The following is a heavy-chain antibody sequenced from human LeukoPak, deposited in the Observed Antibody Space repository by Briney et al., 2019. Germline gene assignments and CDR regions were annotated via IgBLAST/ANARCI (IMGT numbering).Heavy chain of an antibody. J-gene: IGHJ6*02. Sequence: GESLKISCKGSGYSFTSSWIAWVRETPGKGLEGRGIIYPGDSDARYSPSFHGQVTISADKSISTAYLQWRSLKASDTAIYYCARGLTGEDYFYNYGMDVWGQGTTVTVSS. CDR2: IYPGDSDA. V-gene: IGHV5-51*01. CDR3: ARGLTGEDYFYNYGMDV. CDR1: GYSFTSSW. D-gene: IGHD7-27*01.